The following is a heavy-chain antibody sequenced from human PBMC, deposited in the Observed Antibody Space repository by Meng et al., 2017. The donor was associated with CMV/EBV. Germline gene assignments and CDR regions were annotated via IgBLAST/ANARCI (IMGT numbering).Heavy chain of an antibody. J-gene: IGHJ4*02. Sequence: SETLSLTCTVSGGSISSYYWSWIRQPPGKGLEWIGYIYYSGSTNYNPSLKSRVTISVDTSKNQFSLKLSSVTAADTAVYYCARSRGNNCGGDCSDFDYWGQGTLVTVSS. V-gene: IGHV4-59*01. D-gene: IGHD2-21*01. CDR1: GGSISSYY. CDR2: IYYSGST. CDR3: ARSRGNNCGGDCSDFDY.